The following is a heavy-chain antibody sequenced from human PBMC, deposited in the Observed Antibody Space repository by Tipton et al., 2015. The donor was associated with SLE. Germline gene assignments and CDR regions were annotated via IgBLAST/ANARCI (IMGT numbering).Heavy chain of an antibody. J-gene: IGHJ5*02. Sequence: TLSLTCTVSGGSISSSSYYWGWIRQPPGKGLEWIGSIYYSGSTYYNPSLKSRVTISVDTSKNQFSLKLSSVTAADTAVYYCARQRIVVVPAGWFDPWGQGTLVTASS. CDR3: ARQRIVVVPAGWFDP. V-gene: IGHV4-39*01. CDR1: GGSISSSSYY. D-gene: IGHD2-2*01. CDR2: IYYSGST.